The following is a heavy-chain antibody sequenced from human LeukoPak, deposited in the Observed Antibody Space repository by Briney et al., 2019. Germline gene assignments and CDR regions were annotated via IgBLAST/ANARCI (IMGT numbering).Heavy chain of an antibody. CDR2: IYYSGST. CDR3: ARHGSSVVPAAIHWFDP. CDR1: GGSFSGYY. D-gene: IGHD2-2*02. J-gene: IGHJ5*02. Sequence: SETLSLTCAVYGGSFSGYYWSWIRQPPGKGLEWIGYIYYSGSTNYNPSLKSRVTISVDTSKNQFSLKLSSVTAADTAVYYCARHGSSVVPAAIHWFDPWGQGTLVTVSS. V-gene: IGHV4-59*08.